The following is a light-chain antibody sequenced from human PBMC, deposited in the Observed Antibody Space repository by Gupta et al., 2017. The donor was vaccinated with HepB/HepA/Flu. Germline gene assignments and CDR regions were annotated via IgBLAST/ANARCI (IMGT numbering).Light chain of an antibody. V-gene: IGLV3-21*04. Sequence: SYVLTQPPSVSVAPGKTARITCGGNNIGSKSVHWYQQKPGQAPVLVIYYDSDRPSGIPERFSGSNSGNTATLTISRVEAGDEADYYCQGLDSSSDHPVFGGGTKLTVL. CDR3: QGLDSSSDHPV. CDR2: YDS. J-gene: IGLJ2*01. CDR1: NIGSKS.